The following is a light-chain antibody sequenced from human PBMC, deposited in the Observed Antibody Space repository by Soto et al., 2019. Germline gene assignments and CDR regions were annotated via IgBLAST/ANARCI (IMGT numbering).Light chain of an antibody. V-gene: IGLV2-23*01. CDR2: EDS. Sequence: QSALTQPASVSGSPGQSITISCTGTSSDVGSYNSVSWYQQHPGKAPKLMIYEDSKRPSEVSNRFSGSKSGNTASLTISGLQAEDEADYYCCSYAGSSSFYVFGSGTKVTVL. CDR1: SSDVGSYNS. J-gene: IGLJ1*01. CDR3: CSYAGSSSFYV.